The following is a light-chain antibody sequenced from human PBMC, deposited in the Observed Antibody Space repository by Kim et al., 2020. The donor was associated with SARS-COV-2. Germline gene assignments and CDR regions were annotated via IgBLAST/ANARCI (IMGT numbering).Light chain of an antibody. CDR3: QQYSHWPLT. V-gene: IGKV3-15*01. J-gene: IGKJ4*01. CDR2: GAS. Sequence: EIVMTQSPATLSLSPGERATLSCRASQSVSSNLAWYQQKPGQAPRLLIYGASTRATGIPDRFSGSGSGTDFTLTISSLQSEDFAVYYCQQYSHWPLTFGGGTKVDIK. CDR1: QSVSSN.